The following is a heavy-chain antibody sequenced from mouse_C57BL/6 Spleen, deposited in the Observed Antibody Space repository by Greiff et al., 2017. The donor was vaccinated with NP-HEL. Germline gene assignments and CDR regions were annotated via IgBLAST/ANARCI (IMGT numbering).Heavy chain of an antibody. CDR1: GFNIKDYY. CDR3: TTRTVVADYYAMDY. D-gene: IGHD1-1*01. V-gene: IGHV14-1*01. J-gene: IGHJ4*01. Sequence: VQLQQSGAELVRPGASVKLSCTASGFNIKDYYMHWVKQRPEQGLEWIGRIDPEDGDTEYAPKFQGKATMTADTSSNTAYLQLSSLTSEDTAVYYCTTRTVVADYYAMDYWGQGTSVTVSS. CDR2: IDPEDGDT.